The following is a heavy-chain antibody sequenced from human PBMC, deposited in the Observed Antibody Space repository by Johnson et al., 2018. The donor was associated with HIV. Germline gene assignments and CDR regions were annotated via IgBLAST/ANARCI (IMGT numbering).Heavy chain of an antibody. CDR2: IHGSGDVT. CDR1: GFTVSSKY. J-gene: IGHJ3*02. Sequence: VQLVESGGGLVQPGGSLRLSCAASGFTVSSKYMSWVRQAPGKGLEFVSGIHGSGDVTKYADSVRGRFTVSRDNSKGTLYLQMNSLRAEDTAVYYCARDSPNAFDIWGQGTMVTVSS. V-gene: IGHV3-66*01. CDR3: ARDSPNAFDI.